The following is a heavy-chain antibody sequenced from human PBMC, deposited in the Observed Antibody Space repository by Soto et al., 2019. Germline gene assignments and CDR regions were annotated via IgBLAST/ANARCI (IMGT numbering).Heavy chain of an antibody. CDR3: AREWSLSVAGPGY. V-gene: IGHV3-30-3*01. D-gene: IGHD6-19*01. CDR1: GFTFSTYT. J-gene: IGHJ4*02. Sequence: QVHLVESGGGVVQPGRSLRLSCAASGFTFSTYTMYWVRQAPGKGLEWVAAISNNGINTHYADSVKGRFTISRDNSKNTLYVQMNSLRAEDTAVYYCAREWSLSVAGPGYWGQGTLFTVSS. CDR2: ISNNGINT.